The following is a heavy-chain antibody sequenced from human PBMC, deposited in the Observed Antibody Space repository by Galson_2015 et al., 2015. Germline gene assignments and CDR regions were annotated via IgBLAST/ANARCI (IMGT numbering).Heavy chain of an antibody. D-gene: IGHD3-22*01. J-gene: IGHJ4*02. CDR2: ISYDGSNK. CDR3: ARDPHSGYPPYYFDF. CDR1: GFPFCSYA. V-gene: IGHV3-30-3*01. Sequence: LRLSCAASGFPFCSYAMHWVRQAPGGGLEGVAVISYDGSNKYYADSVKGRFTISRDNSKNTLYLQMNSLRAEDTAVYYCARDPHSGYPPYYFDFWGQGTLVTVSS.